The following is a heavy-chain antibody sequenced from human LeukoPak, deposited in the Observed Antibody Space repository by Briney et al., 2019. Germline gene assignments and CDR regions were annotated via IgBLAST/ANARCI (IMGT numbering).Heavy chain of an antibody. J-gene: IGHJ4*02. CDR1: GGSISSGDYY. D-gene: IGHD4-17*01. V-gene: IGHV4-30-4*01. Sequence: SEALSLTCALSGGSISSGDYYWGWVRQPPGKGLGWQGYIYYSVSTYYNPSRKSRVTISVNTSKNQYSLKLSSVTAATTAGYSCARDSHGADGEYGAGALDHWGQGTPVTVSS. CDR2: IYYSVST. CDR3: ARDSHGADGEYGAGALDH.